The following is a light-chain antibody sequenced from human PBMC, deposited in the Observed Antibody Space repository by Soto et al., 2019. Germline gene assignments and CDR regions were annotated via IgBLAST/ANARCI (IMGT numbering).Light chain of an antibody. V-gene: IGKV3-11*01. CDR1: QSVSSY. Sequence: EIVLTQSPATLSLSPGERATLSCRASQSVSSYLAWYKQKPGQAPRLLIYDASNRDTGIPDRVSGSGSGTDFTLTISSLEPEDFAVYYCQQRSNWPITFGQGTRLEIK. CDR2: DAS. CDR3: QQRSNWPIT. J-gene: IGKJ5*01.